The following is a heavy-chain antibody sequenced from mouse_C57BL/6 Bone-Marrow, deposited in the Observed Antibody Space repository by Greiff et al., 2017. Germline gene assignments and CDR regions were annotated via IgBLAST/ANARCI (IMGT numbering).Heavy chain of an antibody. CDR3: AREGLYYYGSSYFYYFDY. CDR1: GYTFTSYG. Sequence: VQLKQSGAELARPGASVKLSCKASGYTFTSYGISWVTQRTGQGLEWIGEIYPRSGYTYYNEKFKGKATLTAETSYSPAYMELRSLTSEDSAVYFCAREGLYYYGSSYFYYFDYWGQGTTLTVSS. D-gene: IGHD1-1*01. J-gene: IGHJ2*01. V-gene: IGHV1-81*01. CDR2: IYPRSGYT.